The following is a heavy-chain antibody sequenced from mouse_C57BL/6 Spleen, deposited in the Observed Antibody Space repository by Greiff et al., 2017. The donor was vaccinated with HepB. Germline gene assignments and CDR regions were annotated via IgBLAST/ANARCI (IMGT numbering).Heavy chain of an antibody. CDR3: TRAYYDYGAADENAY. V-gene: IGHV6-6*01. Sequence: EVKLMESGGGLVQPGGSMKLSCAASGFTFSDAWMDWVRQSPEKGLEWVAEIRNKANNHATYYAESVKGRFTISRDDSKSSVYLQMNSLRAEDTGIYDCTRAYYDYGAADENAYWGQGTLVTVSA. J-gene: IGHJ3*01. CDR1: GFTFSDAW. D-gene: IGHD2-4*01. CDR2: IRNKANNHAT.